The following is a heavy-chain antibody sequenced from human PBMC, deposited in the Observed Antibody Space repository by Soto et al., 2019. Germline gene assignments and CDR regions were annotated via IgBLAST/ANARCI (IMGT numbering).Heavy chain of an antibody. V-gene: IGHV3-23*01. CDR3: AKGSLPYDSSGYYYCDC. CDR1: GFTSSSTA. D-gene: IGHD3-22*01. Sequence: SVRMSSAASGFTSSSTAMSWVRQAQKTGLEWVSAISGSGGSTYYADSVKGRFTISRDNSKNTLYLQMNSLRAEDTAVYYCAKGSLPYDSSGYYYCDCWGQGTLVTVSA. CDR2: ISGSGGST. J-gene: IGHJ4*02.